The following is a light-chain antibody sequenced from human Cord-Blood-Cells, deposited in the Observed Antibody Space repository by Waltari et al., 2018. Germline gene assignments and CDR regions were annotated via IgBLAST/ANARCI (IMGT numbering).Light chain of an antibody. CDR3: QQANSFGVT. CDR1: QGISSW. V-gene: IGKV1D-12*01. CDR2: AAS. Sequence: DIQMTQSPSSVSASVGDRVTITCRASQGISSWLAWYQHEPGKAPKLLIYAASSLQSGVPSRFSGSGSGTDFTLTISSLQPEDFATYYCQQANSFGVTFGPGTKVDIK. J-gene: IGKJ3*01.